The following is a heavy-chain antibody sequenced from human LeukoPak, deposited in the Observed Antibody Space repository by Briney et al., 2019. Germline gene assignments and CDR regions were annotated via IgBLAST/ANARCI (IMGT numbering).Heavy chain of an antibody. D-gene: IGHD4-17*01. Sequence: SQTLSLTCTVSGGSISSGDYYWCWIRQPPGKGLEWIGNIYYSGSTYYNPSLKRGVTISVDTSKNQFSLKLSSVTAADTAVYYCARGKPYGDYVGNFDYWGQGTLVTVSS. CDR3: ARGKPYGDYVGNFDY. CDR2: IYYSGST. CDR1: GGSISSGDYY. J-gene: IGHJ4*02. V-gene: IGHV4-30-4*01.